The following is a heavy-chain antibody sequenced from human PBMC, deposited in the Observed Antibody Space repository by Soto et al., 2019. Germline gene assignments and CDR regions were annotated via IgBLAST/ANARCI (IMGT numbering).Heavy chain of an antibody. J-gene: IGHJ6*02. CDR3: ARQLTIFGVVIPKGDYYYYGMDV. CDR1: GGSFSGYY. Sequence: KPSETLSLTCAVYGGSFSGYYWSWIRQPPGKGLEWIGEINHSGSTNYNPSLKSRVTISVDTSKNQFSLKLSSVTAADTAVYYCARQLTIFGVVIPKGDYYYYGMDVWGQGTTVTVSS. D-gene: IGHD3-3*01. V-gene: IGHV4-34*01. CDR2: INHSGST.